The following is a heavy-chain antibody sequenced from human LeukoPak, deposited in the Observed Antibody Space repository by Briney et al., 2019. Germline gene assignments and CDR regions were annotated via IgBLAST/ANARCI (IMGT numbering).Heavy chain of an antibody. CDR1: GFTFSSYE. V-gene: IGHV3-48*03. D-gene: IGHD3-10*01. Sequence: GGSLRLSWAASGFTFSSYEMDWVRHAPGKGRGWVSYISSSGSTIYYADSVKGRFTISRDNAKNSLYLQMNSLRAEDTAVYYCARGDYYGSGSAINLFDPWGQGTLVTVSS. J-gene: IGHJ5*02. CDR3: ARGDYYGSGSAINLFDP. CDR2: ISSSGSTI.